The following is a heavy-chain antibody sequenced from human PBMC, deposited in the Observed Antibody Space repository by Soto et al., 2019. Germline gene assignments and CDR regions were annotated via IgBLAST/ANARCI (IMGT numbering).Heavy chain of an antibody. CDR3: ARGGLPNGRSAAVDL. Sequence: EVQLVETGGGLIQPGGSLRLSCAASGFTVSSHYMTWVRQAPGKGLEWVSVIFSGGRTYYADSVKGRFTISRDNSKNTLYLQMNSLRAEDTAVYYCARGGLPNGRSAAVDLWGQGTLVTVSS. D-gene: IGHD6-13*01. CDR1: GFTVSSHY. J-gene: IGHJ5*02. CDR2: IFSGGRT. V-gene: IGHV3-53*02.